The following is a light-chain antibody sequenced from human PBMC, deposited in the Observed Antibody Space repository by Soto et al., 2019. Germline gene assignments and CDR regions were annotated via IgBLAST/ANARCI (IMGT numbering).Light chain of an antibody. CDR2: ETN. J-gene: IGLJ1*01. Sequence: QSVLTQPPSVSAAPGQKVTISCSGGHSNMGVNYVSWYQQLPGTAPKVLIYETNKRPSEIPDRFSGSKSGTSATLGITGLQTGDEADYYCGTWDSSLSAHVFGTGTKVTVL. CDR3: GTWDSSLSAHV. CDR1: HSNMGVNY. V-gene: IGLV1-51*02.